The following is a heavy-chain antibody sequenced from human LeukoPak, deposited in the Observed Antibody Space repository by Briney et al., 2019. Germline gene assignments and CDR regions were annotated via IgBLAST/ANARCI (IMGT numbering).Heavy chain of an antibody. J-gene: IGHJ3*02. CDR3: ARFPRLFGSGSYYAEDAFDR. CDR1: GFSFFAYW. CDR2: INQDGSEK. Sequence: PGRSLRLSCAPSGFSFFAYWMTWVRQAPRKGLEWVASINQDGSEKYYVDSVKGRFSVSRDNVKKSLYLQMNSLRAEDTAVYYCARFPRLFGSGSYYAEDAFDRWGQGTMVTVSS. D-gene: IGHD3-10*01. V-gene: IGHV3-7*01.